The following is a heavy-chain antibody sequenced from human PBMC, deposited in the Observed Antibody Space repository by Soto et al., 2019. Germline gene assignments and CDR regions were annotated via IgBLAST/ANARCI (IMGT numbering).Heavy chain of an antibody. Sequence: QVHLQQWGAGLLKPSETLSLTCAVYGESFIGYYWTWIRQPPGKGLEWIGEIIHRGSANYNPSLKSRVTISVDTSNNQFSLKLSSVTAADTSVYYCARTDIVTTNCFDPWGQGTLVTVSS. V-gene: IGHV4-34*02. D-gene: IGHD5-12*01. CDR3: ARTDIVTTNCFDP. CDR1: GESFIGYY. CDR2: IIHRGSA. J-gene: IGHJ5*02.